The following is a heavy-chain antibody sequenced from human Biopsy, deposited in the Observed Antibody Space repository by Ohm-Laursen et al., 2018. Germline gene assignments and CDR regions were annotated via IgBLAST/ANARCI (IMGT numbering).Heavy chain of an antibody. CDR1: GDSISTYY. J-gene: IGHJ2*01. D-gene: IGHD3-22*01. V-gene: IGHV4-59*01. CDR2: IYYTGNT. Sequence: SQTLSLTCTGSGDSISTYYWSWIRQPPGQGLQWIGYIYYTGNTDYNPSLQSRVTISVDTSKNHFSLMLRSMTPADTAMYYCARDRGDYSDRTVPGYFDLWGHGTLVTVSS. CDR3: ARDRGDYSDRTVPGYFDL.